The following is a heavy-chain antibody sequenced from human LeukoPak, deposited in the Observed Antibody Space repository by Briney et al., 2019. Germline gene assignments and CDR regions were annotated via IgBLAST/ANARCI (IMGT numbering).Heavy chain of an antibody. J-gene: IGHJ6*02. CDR1: GGSISSYY. Sequence: PSETLSLTCTVSGGSISSYYWSWIRQPPGKGLEWIGCIYYSGTTNYNPSLKSRVTISVDTSKNQFSLKLSSVTAVDTAVYYCARVHKQCYYYAMDLWGQGTTVTVSS. CDR2: IYYSGTT. D-gene: IGHD2-21*01. V-gene: IGHV4-59*01. CDR3: ARVHKQCYYYAMDL.